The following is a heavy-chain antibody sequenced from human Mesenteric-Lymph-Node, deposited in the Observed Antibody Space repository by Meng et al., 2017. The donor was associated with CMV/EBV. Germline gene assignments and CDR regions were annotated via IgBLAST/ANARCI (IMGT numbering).Heavy chain of an antibody. CDR3: AKVGSGWYGIDY. CDR1: GLTFKIYA. CDR2: ITGSGDII. D-gene: IGHD6-19*01. V-gene: IGHV3-23*01. Sequence: GESLKISCAASGLTFKIYAMTWVRQAPGKGLEWVSTITGSGDIILDAASVKGRFTISRDNSKNMVYLQMDSLRADDTAVYYCAKVGSGWYGIDYWGQGTLVTVSS. J-gene: IGHJ4*02.